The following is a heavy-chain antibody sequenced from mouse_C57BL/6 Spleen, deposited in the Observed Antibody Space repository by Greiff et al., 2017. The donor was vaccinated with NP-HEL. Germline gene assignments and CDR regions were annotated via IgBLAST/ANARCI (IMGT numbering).Heavy chain of an antibody. D-gene: IGHD1-1*01. CDR2: IDPANGNT. Sequence: VQLKESVAELVRPGASVKLSCTASGFNIKNTYMHWVKQRPEQGLEWIGRIDPANGNTKYAPKFQGKATITADTSSNTAYLQLSSLTSEDTAIYYCARDDCGSSRWFAYGGEGTLVTVAA. CDR1: GFNIKNTY. CDR3: ARDDCGSSRWFAY. J-gene: IGHJ3*01. V-gene: IGHV14-3*01.